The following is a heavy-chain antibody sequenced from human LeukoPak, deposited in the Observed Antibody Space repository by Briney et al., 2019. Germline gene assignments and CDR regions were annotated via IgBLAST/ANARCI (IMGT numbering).Heavy chain of an antibody. V-gene: IGHV3-74*03. Sequence: GGSLRLSCAASGFTFNSYWMHWVRQAPGKGLVWVSRINSDGSSTTYADSVKGRFTISRDNAKNMVYLQMNSLRAEDTAVYYCVRASDVVATADWGQGTTVTVSS. CDR3: VRASDVVATAD. CDR1: GFTFNSYW. D-gene: IGHD5-12*01. CDR2: INSDGSST. J-gene: IGHJ6*02.